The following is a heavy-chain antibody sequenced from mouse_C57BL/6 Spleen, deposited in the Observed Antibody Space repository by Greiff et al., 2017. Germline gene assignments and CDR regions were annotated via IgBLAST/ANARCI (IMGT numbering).Heavy chain of an antibody. CDR1: GYAFSSYW. CDR3: ARGNYYGSRGYYAMDY. CDR2: IYPGDGDT. D-gene: IGHD1-1*01. V-gene: IGHV1-80*01. Sequence: QVQLKQSGAELVKPGASVKISCKASGYAFSSYWMNWVKQRPGKGLEWIGQIYPGDGDTNYNGKFKGKATLTADKSSSTAYMQLSSLTSEDSAVYFCARGNYYGSRGYYAMDYWGQGTSVTVSS. J-gene: IGHJ4*01.